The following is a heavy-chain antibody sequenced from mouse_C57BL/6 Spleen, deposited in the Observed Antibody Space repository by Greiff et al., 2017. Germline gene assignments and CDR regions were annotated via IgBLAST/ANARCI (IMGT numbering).Heavy chain of an antibody. J-gene: IGHJ2*01. CDR1: GYTFTDYY. D-gene: IGHD1-1*01. CDR3: ARDGSSSLDY. Sequence: EVQLQQSGPELVKPGASVKISCKASGYTFTDYYMNWVKQSHGKSLEWIGDINPNNGGTSYTQKFKGKATLTVDKSSSTAYMALRSLTYEDSAVYYCARDGSSSLDYWGQGTTLTVSS. V-gene: IGHV1-26*01. CDR2: INPNNGGT.